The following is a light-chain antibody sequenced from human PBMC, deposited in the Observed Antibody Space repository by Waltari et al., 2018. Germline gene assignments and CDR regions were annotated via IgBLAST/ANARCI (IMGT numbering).Light chain of an antibody. Sequence: DILMTQSPSSLSASVGDRVTITCRASQSISTYLNWYQQRPGEVPKVLIFAASSLQSGVPSRFSGSGSGTDFTLTVSSLQPEDFATYYCQQSYTTPWTFGQGTKVEVK. V-gene: IGKV1-39*01. CDR3: QQSYTTPWT. CDR1: QSISTY. CDR2: AAS. J-gene: IGKJ1*01.